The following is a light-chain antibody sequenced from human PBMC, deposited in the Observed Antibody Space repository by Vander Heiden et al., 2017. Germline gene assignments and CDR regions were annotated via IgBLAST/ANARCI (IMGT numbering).Light chain of an antibody. CDR1: QSVSSY. CDR3: QQRSNWPPV. Sequence: EIMLTQSPATLSLSPGERATLSCRASQSVSSYLAWYQQKPGQAPRLLIYDASNRATGIPARFSGSGSGTDFTLTISSLEPEDFAVYYCQQRSNWPPVFGGGTKVEIK. J-gene: IGKJ4*01. V-gene: IGKV3-11*01. CDR2: DAS.